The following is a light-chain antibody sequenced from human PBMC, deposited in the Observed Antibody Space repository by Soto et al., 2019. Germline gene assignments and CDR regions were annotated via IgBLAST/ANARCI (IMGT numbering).Light chain of an antibody. CDR2: EVS. CDR1: SSDVGRSNY. V-gene: IGLV2-14*01. Sequence: QSVLTQPASVSGSPGQSVTISCTGTSSDVGRSNYVSWYQQHPNNAPKLIIFEVSHRPTGVSNRFSGSKSGHTASLTISGLQSEDEADYFCNSFTTTTTLDVFGTGTKVTVL. CDR3: NSFTTTTTLDV. J-gene: IGLJ1*01.